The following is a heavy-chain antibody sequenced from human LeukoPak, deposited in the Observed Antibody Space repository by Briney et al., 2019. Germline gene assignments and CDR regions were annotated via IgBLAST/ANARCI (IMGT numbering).Heavy chain of an antibody. D-gene: IGHD2-15*01. Sequence: SETLSLTCTVSGGSISSYYWSWIRQPPGKGLEWIGYIYYSGSTNYNPSLKSRVTISVDTSKNQFSLKLSSVTAADTAVYYCARGLLVAARYYYYGMDVWGQGTTVTVSS. CDR2: IYYSGST. V-gene: IGHV4-59*01. CDR1: GGSISSYY. J-gene: IGHJ6*02. CDR3: ARGLLVAARYYYYGMDV.